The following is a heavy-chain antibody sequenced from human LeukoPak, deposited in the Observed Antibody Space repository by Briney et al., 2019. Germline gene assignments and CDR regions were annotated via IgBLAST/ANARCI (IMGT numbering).Heavy chain of an antibody. D-gene: IGHD3-22*01. Sequence: GGSLRLSCAASGFTFSNYEMNWVRQAPGKGLEWVSYISSSGTTIFYADSVKGRFTISRDNAKNSLFLQMNSLRAEDTAVYYCAKDGGGYYPYYYYYMDVWGKGTTVTISS. J-gene: IGHJ6*03. CDR2: ISSSGTTI. CDR1: GFTFSNYE. CDR3: AKDGGGYYPYYYYYMDV. V-gene: IGHV3-48*03.